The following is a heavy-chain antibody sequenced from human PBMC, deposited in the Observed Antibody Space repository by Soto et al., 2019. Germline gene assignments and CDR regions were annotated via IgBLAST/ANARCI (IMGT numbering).Heavy chain of an antibody. CDR1: GYTFTSYA. J-gene: IGHJ4*02. CDR2: INAGNGNT. D-gene: IGHD3-9*01. CDR3: ARAPHFDWLHRPYAY. Sequence: ASVKVSCKASGYTFTSYAMHWVRQAPGQRLEWMGWINAGNGNTKYSQKFQGRVTITRDTSASTAYMELSSLRSEDTAVYYCARAPHFDWLHRPYAYWGQGTLVT. V-gene: IGHV1-3*01.